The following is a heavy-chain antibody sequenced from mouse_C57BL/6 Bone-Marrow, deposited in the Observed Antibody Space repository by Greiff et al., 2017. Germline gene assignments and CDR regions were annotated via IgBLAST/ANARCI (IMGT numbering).Heavy chain of an antibody. CDR2: IDPGNGDT. CDR1: GFNIKDDY. J-gene: IGHJ2*01. D-gene: IGHD3-2*02. Sequence: VQLQQSGAELVRPGASVKLSCTASGFNIKDDYMHWVKQRPEQGLEWIGWIDPGNGDTEYASKFQGKATITADTSSNTAYLQLSSLTSEDTAVYYCTTNSSVSDYWGQGTTLTVSS. CDR3: TTNSSVSDY. V-gene: IGHV14-4*01.